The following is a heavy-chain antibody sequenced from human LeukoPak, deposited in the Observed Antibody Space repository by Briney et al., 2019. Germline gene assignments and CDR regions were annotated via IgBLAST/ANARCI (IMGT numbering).Heavy chain of an antibody. Sequence: GESLSLSCAASGFTFSSYSMTWVRQAPGKGLEWVSSISSSSSYIYYADSVKGRFTISRDNAKNSLYLQMNSLRAEDTAVYYCARESYDTGSYSVDYWGQGTLVTVSS. V-gene: IGHV3-21*01. CDR2: ISSSSSYI. CDR3: ARESYDTGSYSVDY. D-gene: IGHD3-10*01. J-gene: IGHJ4*02. CDR1: GFTFSSYS.